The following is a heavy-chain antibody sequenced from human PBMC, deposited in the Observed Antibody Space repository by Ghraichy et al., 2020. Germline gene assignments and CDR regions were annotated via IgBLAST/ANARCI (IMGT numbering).Heavy chain of an antibody. V-gene: IGHV2-70*11. CDR1: GFSLSTSGMC. J-gene: IGHJ6*02. Sequence: SGPTLVKPTQTLTLTCTFSGFSLSTSGMCVTWIRQPPGKALEWLARTDWDDDKYYSTSLKTRLTISKDTSKNQVVLTMTNMDPVDTATYYCARGYTVSSLYYYYYGMDVWGQGTTVTVSS. CDR3: ARGYTVSSLYYYYYGMDV. D-gene: IGHD4-17*01. CDR2: TDWDDDK.